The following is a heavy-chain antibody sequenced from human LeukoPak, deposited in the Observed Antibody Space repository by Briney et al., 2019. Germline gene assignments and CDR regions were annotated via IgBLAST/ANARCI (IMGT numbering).Heavy chain of an antibody. J-gene: IGHJ3*02. CDR1: GYTFTSYD. CDR3: ARDPHPCGGDCYTNGAFDI. Sequence: ASVKVSCKASGYTFTSYDINWVRQATGQGLEWMGYVNPNSGNTGYAQNFQGRVTITRTTSISTAYMEVSGLRSDDTAVYYCARDPHPCGGDCYTNGAFDIWGQGTLVTASS. D-gene: IGHD2-21*02. CDR2: VNPNSGNT. V-gene: IGHV1-8*03.